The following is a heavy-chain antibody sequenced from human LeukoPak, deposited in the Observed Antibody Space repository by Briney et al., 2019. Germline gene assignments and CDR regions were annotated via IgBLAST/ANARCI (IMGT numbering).Heavy chain of an antibody. Sequence: SDTLSLTCTGSGGSIASYYWSWIRQSPGKRLEGIASINYSGRTKLNPSLQSRVTISLDMSNNHFSLQLRSVTAADTAIYYCARLLDYDNSGDPDTFDISGQGTMVTVFS. CDR1: GGSIASYY. J-gene: IGHJ3*02. CDR2: INYSGRT. D-gene: IGHD3-22*01. V-gene: IGHV4-59*01. CDR3: ARLLDYDNSGDPDTFDI.